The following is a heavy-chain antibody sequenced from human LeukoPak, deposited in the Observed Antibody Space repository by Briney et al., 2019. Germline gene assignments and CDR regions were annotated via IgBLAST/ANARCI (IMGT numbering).Heavy chain of an antibody. V-gene: IGHV3-30*03. CDR1: GFTFSSYG. CDR2: ISYDGSNK. Sequence: GRSLRLSCAASGFTFSSYGMHWVRQAPGKGLEWVAVISYDGSNKYYADSVKGRFTISRDNSKNTLRLLMNSLRAEDTAGPCLAIRSGLLSFGELSSPGDYWGQGTLVTVSS. J-gene: IGHJ4*02. CDR3: AIRSGLLSFGELSSPGDY. D-gene: IGHD3-10*01.